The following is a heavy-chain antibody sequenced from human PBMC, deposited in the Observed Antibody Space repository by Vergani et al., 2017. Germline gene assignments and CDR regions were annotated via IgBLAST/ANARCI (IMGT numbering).Heavy chain of an antibody. D-gene: IGHD6-6*01. J-gene: IGHJ6*04. CDR3: ARDVPYSSSWEESLDV. Sequence: QVQLVQSGAEVKKPGASVKVSCKASGYTFTSYGISWVRQAPGQGLEWMGWISAYNGNTNYAQKLQGRVTMTTDTSTSTAYMELRSLRADNTAVYYCARDVPYSSSWEESLDVWGKGTTVTVSS. V-gene: IGHV1-18*01. CDR2: ISAYNGNT. CDR1: GYTFTSYG.